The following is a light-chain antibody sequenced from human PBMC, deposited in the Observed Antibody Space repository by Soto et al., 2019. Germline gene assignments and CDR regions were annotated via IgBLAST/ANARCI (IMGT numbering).Light chain of an antibody. CDR2: EDN. V-gene: IGLV6-57*02. CDR3: QSYDSSNHDVV. Sequence: NFMLTQPHSVSESPGKTVTISCTGSGGRVASNYVQWYQQRPGSAPTTVIYEDNQRPSGVPDRFSGSIDPSSNSASLTISGLKTEDEADYYCQSYDSSNHDVVFGGGTKLTVL. J-gene: IGLJ2*01. CDR1: GGRVASNY.